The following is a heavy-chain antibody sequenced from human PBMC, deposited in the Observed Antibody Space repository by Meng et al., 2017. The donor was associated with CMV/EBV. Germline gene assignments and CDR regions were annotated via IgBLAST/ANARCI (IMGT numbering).Heavy chain of an antibody. CDR1: GFTFSTYA. Sequence: GESLKISCAASGFTFSTYAMTWVRQPPGKGLEWVSLISGSGVSTYYADSVKGRFTISRDNSKNTLYLHMNILRAEDTAIYYCAKTQWAQRRNWFDPWGQGTLVTVSS. CDR3: AKTQWAQRRNWFDP. V-gene: IGHV3-23*01. CDR2: ISGSGVST. J-gene: IGHJ5*02. D-gene: IGHD2-8*01.